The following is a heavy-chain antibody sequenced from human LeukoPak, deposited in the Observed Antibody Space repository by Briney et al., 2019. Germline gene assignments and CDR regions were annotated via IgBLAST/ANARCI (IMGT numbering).Heavy chain of an antibody. CDR3: ARDRAVAGLFDY. CDR2: FYYSGST. V-gene: IGHV4-59*01. CDR1: GGSITSYY. Sequence: SETLSLTCSVSGGSITSYYWFWIRQPPGKGLEWIGYFYYSGSTNYNPSLKSRVTISVDTSKNQFSLKLSSVTAADTAVYYCARDRAVAGLFDYWGQGTLVTVSS. J-gene: IGHJ4*02. D-gene: IGHD6-19*01.